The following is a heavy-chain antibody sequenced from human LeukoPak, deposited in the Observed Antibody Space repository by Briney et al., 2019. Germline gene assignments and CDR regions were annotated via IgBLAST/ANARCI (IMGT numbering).Heavy chain of an antibody. CDR1: GFNFVNTW. V-gene: IGHV3-74*01. CDR3: ARGRRRGYYDSSGSYPDY. J-gene: IGHJ4*02. CDR2: IKNDGSGI. Sequence: PGGSLRLSCAASGFNFVNTWMHWVRQAPGKGLVWVARIKNDGSGIIYADSVEGRFTISRDNAKNSLYLQMNSLRAEDTAVYYCARGRRRGYYDSSGSYPDYWGQGTLVTVSS. D-gene: IGHD3-22*01.